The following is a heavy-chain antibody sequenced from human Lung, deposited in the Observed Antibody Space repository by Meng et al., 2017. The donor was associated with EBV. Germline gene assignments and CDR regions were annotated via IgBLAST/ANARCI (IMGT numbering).Heavy chain of an antibody. Sequence: QEQLQQSGPGLVKPSQTLSVTSAISGDSVSSSSAAWTWIRQSPSRGLEWLGRTYYRSKWYNDYAVFVKSRITINPDTSKNQFSLQLNSVTPEDTAVYYCARGATSVFDLWGRGTLVTVSS. CDR1: GDSVSSSSAA. CDR3: ARGATSVFDL. CDR2: TYYRSKWYN. J-gene: IGHJ2*01. V-gene: IGHV6-1*01.